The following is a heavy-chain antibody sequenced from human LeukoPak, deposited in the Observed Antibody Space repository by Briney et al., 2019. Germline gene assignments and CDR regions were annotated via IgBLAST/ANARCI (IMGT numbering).Heavy chain of an antibody. J-gene: IGHJ4*02. CDR1: GFTFSSYS. CDR2: ISSSSSYI. D-gene: IGHD3-9*01. CDR3: ARDHYDILTGYYYIDY. Sequence: PGGSLRLSCAASGFTFSSYSMNWVRQALGKGLEWVSSISSSSSYIYYADSVKGRFTISRDNAKNSLYLQMNSLRAEDTAVYYCARDHYDILTGYYYIDYWGQGTLVTVSS. V-gene: IGHV3-21*01.